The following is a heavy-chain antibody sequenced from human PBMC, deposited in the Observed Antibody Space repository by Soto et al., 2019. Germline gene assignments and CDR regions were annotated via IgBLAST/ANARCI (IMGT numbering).Heavy chain of an antibody. CDR1: GGTFSTYS. CDR3: TIGSWSGEVFDI. CDR2: IIPMLCIA. D-gene: IGHD2-21*01. V-gene: IGHV1-69*02. J-gene: IGHJ3*02. Sequence: QVQLVQSGAEVKKPGSSVKVSCKDSGGTFSTYSMFWVRQAPGQGLEWMGRIIPMLCIANHAQRFQDRVTITADKSTATAHMELSSLRSEDTALYYCTIGSWSGEVFDIWGQGTMVTVSS.